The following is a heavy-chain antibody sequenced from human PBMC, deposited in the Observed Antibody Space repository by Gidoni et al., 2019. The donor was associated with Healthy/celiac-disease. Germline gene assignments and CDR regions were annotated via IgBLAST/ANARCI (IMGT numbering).Heavy chain of an antibody. J-gene: IGHJ4*02. Sequence: QVQLVESGGGVVQPGRSLRLSCAASRFTFSSYGMHWVRQAPGKGLEWVAVISYDGSNKDYADSVKGRFTISRDNSKNTLYLQMNSLRAEDTAVYYCARDASDGPHFDYWGQGTLVTVSS. CDR1: RFTFSSYG. V-gene: IGHV3-30*03. D-gene: IGHD4-17*01. CDR3: ARDASDGPHFDY. CDR2: ISYDGSNK.